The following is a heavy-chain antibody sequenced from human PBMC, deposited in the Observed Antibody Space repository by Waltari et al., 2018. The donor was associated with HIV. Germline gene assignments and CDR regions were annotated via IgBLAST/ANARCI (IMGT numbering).Heavy chain of an antibody. J-gene: IGHJ6*02. CDR3: ARGRGTFFYFYGMDV. CDR2: VNHSGDG. D-gene: IGHD2-21*01. Sequence: QVHLQKWGAGRLKPSETLSLTCAVYGASFSDYPFFNDYYWNWIRQPPGKGLELIGEVNHSGDGTYNPSLKGRVIISVDPSRNRVYLNLTSVTAADSALYYCARGRGTFFYFYGMDVWGQGTTVTV. CDR1: GASFSDYPFFNDYY. V-gene: IGHV4-34*02.